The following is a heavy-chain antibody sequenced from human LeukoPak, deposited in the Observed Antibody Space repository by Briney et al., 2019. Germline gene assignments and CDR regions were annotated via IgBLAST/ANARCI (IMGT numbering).Heavy chain of an antibody. V-gene: IGHV4-39*01. CDR2: IYYSGST. D-gene: IGHD1-26*01. J-gene: IGHJ6*02. CDR1: GGSISSSSYY. Sequence: PSETLSPTCTVSGGSISSSSYYWGWIRQPPGKGLEWIGSIYYSGSTYYNPSLKSRVTISVDTSKNQFSLKLSSVTAADTAVYYCARMGAVCGMDVWGQGTTVTVSS. CDR3: ARMGAVCGMDV.